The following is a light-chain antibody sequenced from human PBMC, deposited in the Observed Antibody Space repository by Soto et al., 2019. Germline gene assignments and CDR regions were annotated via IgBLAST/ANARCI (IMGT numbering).Light chain of an antibody. J-gene: IGKJ4*01. CDR2: GTS. CDR3: QQYSAWPLS. CDR1: QSVSGSY. V-gene: IGKV3-20*01. Sequence: EIVLTQSPGPLSLSPGERATLSCRSSQSVSGSYLAWYQQKPGQAPRLFIYGTSSRATGIPARFSGSQSGTEFTLTISSLQSEDIAVYYCQQYSAWPLSFGGGTKVDIK.